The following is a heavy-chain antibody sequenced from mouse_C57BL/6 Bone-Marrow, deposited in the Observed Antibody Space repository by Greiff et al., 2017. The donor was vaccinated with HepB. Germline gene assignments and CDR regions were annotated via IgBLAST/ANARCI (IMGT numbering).Heavy chain of an antibody. D-gene: IGHD1-1*01. CDR3: ARGGVVPSY. CDR2: ISDGGSYT. CDR1: GFTFSSYA. J-gene: IGHJ3*01. V-gene: IGHV5-4*03. Sequence: DVMLVESGGGLVKPGGSLKLSCAASGFTFSSYAMSWVRQTPEKRLEWVATISDGGSYTYYPDNVKGRFTISRDNAKNNLYLQMSHLKSEDTAMYYCARGGVVPSYWGQGTLVTVSA.